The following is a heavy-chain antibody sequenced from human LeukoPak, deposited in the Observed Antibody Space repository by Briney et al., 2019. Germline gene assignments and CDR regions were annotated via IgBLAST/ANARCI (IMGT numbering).Heavy chain of an antibody. Sequence: GGSLRLSCAASGFTFSSYSMNWVRQAPGKGLEWVAVISYDGSNKYYADSVKGRFTISRDNSKNTLYLQMNSLRAEDTAVYYCAKDPRGDYYYGMDVWGQGTTVTVSS. CDR1: GFTFSSYS. J-gene: IGHJ6*02. D-gene: IGHD3-10*01. CDR3: AKDPRGDYYYGMDV. CDR2: ISYDGSNK. V-gene: IGHV3-30*18.